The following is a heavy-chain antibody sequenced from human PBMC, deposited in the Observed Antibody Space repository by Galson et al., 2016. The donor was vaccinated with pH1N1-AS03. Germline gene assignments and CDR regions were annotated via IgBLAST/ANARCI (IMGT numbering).Heavy chain of an antibody. CDR2: ISRSGIT. CDR1: GDSISTSD. Sequence: ETLSLTCTVSGDSISTSDWTWIRQPPGKGLESIGYISRSGITHYNPSLKSRATISIDASKSQVSLSLSSVTAADTAVYYRARVIFWSGDGQGAFDIWGQGTMATVSS. V-gene: IGHV4-4*09. D-gene: IGHD3-3*01. CDR3: ARVIFWSGDGQGAFDI. J-gene: IGHJ3*02.